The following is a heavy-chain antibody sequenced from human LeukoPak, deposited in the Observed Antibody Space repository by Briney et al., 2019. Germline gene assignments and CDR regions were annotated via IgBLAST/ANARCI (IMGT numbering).Heavy chain of an antibody. CDR1: GFTFGTYA. V-gene: IGHV3-23*01. J-gene: IGHJ4*02. CDR3: AKSLVLRKSRGY. D-gene: IGHD3-16*02. Sequence: PGGSLRLSCAASGFTFGTYAMSWVRQAPGKGLEWVSAISGSSDYTFYADSVKGRFTISRDNSKNTLYVQMNSLRAEDTAVYYCAKSLVLRKSRGYWGQGTLVTVSS. CDR2: ISGSSDYT.